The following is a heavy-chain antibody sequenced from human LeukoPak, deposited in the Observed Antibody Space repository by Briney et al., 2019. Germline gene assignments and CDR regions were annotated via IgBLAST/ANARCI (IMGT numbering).Heavy chain of an antibody. D-gene: IGHD3-22*01. CDR3: AREYYYDSSGYGGLDAFDI. J-gene: IGHJ3*02. Sequence: SETLSLTCAVYGGSFSNYYWGWIRQPPGKGLEWIGEINHSGRTNYNSSLKSRVTISVDTSKNQFSLKLSSVTAADTAVYYCAREYYYDSSGYGGLDAFDIWGQGTMVTVPS. CDR1: GGSFSNYY. CDR2: INHSGRT. V-gene: IGHV4-34*01.